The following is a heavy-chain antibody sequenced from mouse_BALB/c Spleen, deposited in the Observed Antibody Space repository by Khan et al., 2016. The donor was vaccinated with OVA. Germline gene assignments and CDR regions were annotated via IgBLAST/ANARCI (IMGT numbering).Heavy chain of an antibody. CDR3: ARSNYYGSGLYAMDY. D-gene: IGHD1-1*01. CDR1: GYTFTSYW. CDR2: IVPGSGST. V-gene: IGHV1S41*01. J-gene: IGHJ4*01. Sequence: DLVKPGASVKLSCRASGYTFTSYWINWIKQRPGQGLEWIGRIVPGSGSTSYNEMFKGKATLTVDTSSSTAYIQLSSLSSEDSAVCFCARSNYYGSGLYAMDYWGQGTSVTVSS.